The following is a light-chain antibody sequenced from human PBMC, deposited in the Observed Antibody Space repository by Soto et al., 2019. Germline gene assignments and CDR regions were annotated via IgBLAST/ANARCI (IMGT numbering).Light chain of an antibody. J-gene: IGKJ5*01. CDR3: QRYGSSPRT. CDR1: QSVSSSF. Sequence: EIVLTQSPATLSLSPGERDPLSCRASQSVSSSFLAWSQQKVGQAPRLLIYGASSRATGIPDRFSGSGSGTDFTLTISRLEPEDFAVYYCQRYGSSPRTFGQGTRLVNK. V-gene: IGKV3-20*01. CDR2: GAS.